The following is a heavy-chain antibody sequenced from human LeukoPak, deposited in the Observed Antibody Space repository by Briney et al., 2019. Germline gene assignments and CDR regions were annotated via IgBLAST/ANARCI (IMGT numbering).Heavy chain of an antibody. CDR2: IKEDGSDK. CDR3: AGDEYNGYFEY. D-gene: IGHD1-26*01. J-gene: IGHJ4*02. Sequence: GGSLRLSCAASGFTFSRYWMSWVRQAPGKGLEWVANIKEDGSDKYYVGSMKDRFTISRDNAKSSLYLQMNNLRVDDTAVYYCAGDEYNGYFEYWGQGTLVTVSS. V-gene: IGHV3-7*01. CDR1: GFTFSRYW.